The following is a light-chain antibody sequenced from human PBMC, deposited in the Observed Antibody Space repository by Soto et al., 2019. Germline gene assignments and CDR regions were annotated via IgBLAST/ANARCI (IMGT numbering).Light chain of an antibody. J-gene: IGKJ4*01. Sequence: DIQMTQSPSTLSAFVGDRVTITCRASQSVNSWLAWYQQRPGKAPKLLIYGASTLESGVPSRFSGSGSGTEFTLTISSLQPDDFATYYCHQYNSYHTFGGGTKVDIK. CDR2: GAS. CDR3: HQYNSYHT. CDR1: QSVNSW. V-gene: IGKV1-5*01.